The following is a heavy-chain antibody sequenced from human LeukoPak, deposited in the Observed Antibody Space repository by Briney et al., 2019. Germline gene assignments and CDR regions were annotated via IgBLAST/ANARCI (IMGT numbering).Heavy chain of an antibody. CDR3: ARVGGYDWRLDY. Sequence: SETLSLTCTVSGGSISSYYWSWIRQPPGKGLEWIGYIYYSGSTNYNPSLKSRVTISVDTSKNQFSLKLSSVTAADTAVYYCARVGGYDWRLDYWGQGTLVTVSS. V-gene: IGHV4-59*01. J-gene: IGHJ4*02. D-gene: IGHD5-12*01. CDR1: GGSISSYY. CDR2: IYYSGST.